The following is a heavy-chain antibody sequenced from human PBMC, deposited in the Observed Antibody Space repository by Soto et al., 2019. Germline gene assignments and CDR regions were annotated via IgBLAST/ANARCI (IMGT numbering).Heavy chain of an antibody. CDR2: IWYDGSDK. D-gene: IGHD5-12*01. CDR1: GFKFNTYA. CDR3: ARGWLAGGYEFDY. V-gene: IGHV3-33*01. J-gene: IGHJ4*02. Sequence: QVQLVESGGGVVQPGRSLRLSCAASGFKFNTYAMHWVRQAPGKGLEWVAVIWYDGSDKYYSDSVKGRFTISRDNSKNTLYLQMNSLGGEDTAMYYCARGWLAGGYEFDYWGQGTLVTVSS.